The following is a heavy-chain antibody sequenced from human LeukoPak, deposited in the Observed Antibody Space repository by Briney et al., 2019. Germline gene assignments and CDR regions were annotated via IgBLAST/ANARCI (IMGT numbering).Heavy chain of an antibody. V-gene: IGHV4-59*01. Sequence: SETLSLTCTVSGGSISSYYWSWIRQPPGKGLEWIGYISYSGSTDYNPSLKRRVTISLDTSKNQFSLRLSSVTAADTAVYYCARETRLHSGSYSNDAFDIWVQGTMVTVSS. D-gene: IGHD1-26*01. J-gene: IGHJ3*02. CDR2: ISYSGST. CDR3: ARETRLHSGSYSNDAFDI. CDR1: GGSISSYY.